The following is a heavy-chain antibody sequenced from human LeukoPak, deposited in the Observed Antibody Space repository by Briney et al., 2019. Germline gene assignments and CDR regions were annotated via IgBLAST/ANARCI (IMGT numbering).Heavy chain of an antibody. CDR3: AKSDYGDPQDAFDI. CDR2: ISYDGSNK. Sequence: GGSLRLSCAASGFTFSSYGMHWVRQAPGKGLEWVAVISYDGSNKYYADSVKGRFTISRDNSKNTLYLQMNSLRAEDTAVYYCAKSDYGDPQDAFDIWGQGTMATVSS. CDR1: GFTFSSYG. V-gene: IGHV3-30*18. J-gene: IGHJ3*02. D-gene: IGHD4-17*01.